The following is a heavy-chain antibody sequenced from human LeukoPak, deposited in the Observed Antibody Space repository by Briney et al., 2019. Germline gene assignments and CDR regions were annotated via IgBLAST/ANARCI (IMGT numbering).Heavy chain of an antibody. J-gene: IGHJ4*02. V-gene: IGHV3-21*01. Sequence: KPGGSLRLSCGAWGFTFRSYGMNWVPQARGKAPESVSSIISGSIYTYYADSVKGRFTISRDNAKNSLYLQMNSLRAEDTAVYYCARVGYYASRGYYYYFDYWGQGILVTVSS. CDR3: ARVGYYASRGYYYYFDY. CDR2: IISGSIYT. CDR1: GFTFRSYG. D-gene: IGHD3-22*01.